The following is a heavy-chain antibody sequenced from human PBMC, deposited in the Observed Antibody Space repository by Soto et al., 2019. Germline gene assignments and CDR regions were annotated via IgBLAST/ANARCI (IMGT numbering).Heavy chain of an antibody. CDR3: ARDGYCSSTSCYSVGRHYYYGMDV. CDR2: INHSGST. J-gene: IGHJ6*02. Sequence: PSETLSLTCAVYGGSFSGYYWGWIRQPPGKGLEWIGEINHSGSTNYNPSLKSRVTISVDTSKNQFSLKLSSVTAADTAVYYCARDGYCSSTSCYSVGRHYYYGMDVWGQGTTVTVSS. V-gene: IGHV4-34*01. CDR1: GGSFSGYY. D-gene: IGHD2-2*01.